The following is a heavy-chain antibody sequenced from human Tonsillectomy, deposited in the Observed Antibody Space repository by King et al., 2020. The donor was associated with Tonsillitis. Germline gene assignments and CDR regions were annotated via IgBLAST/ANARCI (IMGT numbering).Heavy chain of an antibody. V-gene: IGHV4-59*08. CDR3: ARRGRRDGYDSI. J-gene: IGHJ3*02. D-gene: IGHD5-24*01. CDR2: IYYSGST. Sequence: QLQESGPGLVKPSETLSLTCTVSGGSISSYYWSWIRQPPGKGLEWIGDIYYSGSTSYNPSLKSRITISVDTSKNEFSLKVSSVTAADTAIYYCARRGRRDGYDSIWGQGTMVTVSS. CDR1: GGSISSYY.